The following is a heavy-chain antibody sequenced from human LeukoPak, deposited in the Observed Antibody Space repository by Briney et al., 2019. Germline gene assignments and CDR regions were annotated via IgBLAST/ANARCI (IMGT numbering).Heavy chain of an antibody. CDR3: AREGYVGDYFDY. J-gene: IGHJ4*02. Sequence: GGSLRLSCAASGFTFSSYWMSWVRQAPGKGREWVANIKQDGSEKYHVDSVKGRFTISRDNAKNSLYLQMNSLRAEDTAVYYCAREGYVGDYFDYWGQGTLVTVSS. D-gene: IGHD1-1*01. V-gene: IGHV3-7*01. CDR1: GFTFSSYW. CDR2: IKQDGSEK.